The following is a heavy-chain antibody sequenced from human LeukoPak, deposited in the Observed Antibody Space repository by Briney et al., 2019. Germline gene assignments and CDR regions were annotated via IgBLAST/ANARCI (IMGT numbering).Heavy chain of an antibody. CDR1: GFTFSDYY. CDR2: ISSSGSTI. D-gene: IGHD3-10*01. CDR3: ARDWGYYYGSGSQPSTFDY. Sequence: GGSLRLSCAASGFTFSDYYVSWIRQAPGKGLEWISYISSSGSTIYYADSVKGRFTISRDNAKNSLYLQMNSLRAEDTAVYYCARDWGYYYGSGSQPSTFDYWGQGTLVTVSS. V-gene: IGHV3-11*01. J-gene: IGHJ4*02.